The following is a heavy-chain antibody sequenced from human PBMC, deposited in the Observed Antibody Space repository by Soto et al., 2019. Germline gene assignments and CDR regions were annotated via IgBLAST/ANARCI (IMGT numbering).Heavy chain of an antibody. CDR3: ASTLRGY. CDR1: GFTFSSYA. Sequence: QVQLVESGGGVVQPGRSLRLSCAASGFTFSSYAMHWVRQAPGKGLEWVAVISYDGSNKYYADSVKGRFTISRDNSKNTLCLQMNSLRAEDTAVYYCASTLRGYWGQGTLVTVSS. CDR2: ISYDGSNK. V-gene: IGHV3-30-3*01. J-gene: IGHJ4*02.